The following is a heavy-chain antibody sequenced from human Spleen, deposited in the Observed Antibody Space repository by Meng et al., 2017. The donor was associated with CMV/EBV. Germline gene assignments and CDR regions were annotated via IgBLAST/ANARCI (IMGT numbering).Heavy chain of an antibody. CDR2: INPNSGGT. J-gene: IGHJ4*02. D-gene: IGHD3-3*01. V-gene: IGHV1-2*02. Sequence: ASVKVSCKASGYTFTGYYMHWVRQAPGQGLEWMGWINPNSGGTNYAQKFQGRVTMTRDTSISTAYMELRSLRSDDTAVYYCARDSSYYDFWSGYTTYFDYWGQGTLVTVSS. CDR1: GYTFTGYY. CDR3: ARDSSYYDFWSGYTTYFDY.